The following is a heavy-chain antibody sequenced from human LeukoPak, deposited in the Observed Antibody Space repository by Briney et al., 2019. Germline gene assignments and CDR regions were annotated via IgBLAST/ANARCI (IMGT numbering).Heavy chain of an antibody. Sequence: ASVKLSCRTSGYSFSKFGISWVRQAPGQGLEWMGWISAQNGDTYYAQQVQGRVTMTTDTSTGTAYMELKSLTSDATAVYYCVREPAGYSSTWPYDYWGQGTLVTVSS. D-gene: IGHD6-13*01. CDR2: ISAQNGDT. J-gene: IGHJ4*02. CDR3: VREPAGYSSTWPYDY. CDR1: GYSFSKFG. V-gene: IGHV1-18*01.